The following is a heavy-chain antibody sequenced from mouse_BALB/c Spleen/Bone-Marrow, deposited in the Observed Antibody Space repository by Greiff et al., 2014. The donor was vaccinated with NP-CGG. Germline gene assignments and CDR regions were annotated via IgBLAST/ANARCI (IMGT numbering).Heavy chain of an antibody. CDR3: SSPYGNYGAGFAD. D-gene: IGHD2-1*01. CDR2: IYPYHGGT. J-gene: IGHJ3*01. Sequence: EVQLQQSGPELVKPGASVKISCKASGYTFTDHNMHWVQQSHGKSLEWIGYIYPYHGGTAYNQKFKSKATLTVDNSSSTAYMELRSLTSEDSAVYYGSSPYGNYGAGFADWGQGTLVTVSA. V-gene: IGHV1S29*02. CDR1: GYTFTDHN.